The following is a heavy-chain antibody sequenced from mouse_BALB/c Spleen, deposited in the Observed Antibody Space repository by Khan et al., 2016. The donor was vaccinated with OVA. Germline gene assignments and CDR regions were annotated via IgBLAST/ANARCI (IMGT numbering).Heavy chain of an antibody. J-gene: IGHJ3*01. CDR2: INPSNGYT. V-gene: IGHV1-4*01. Sequence: VQLQQSGAELARPGASVKMSCKASGYTFTTYTMHWVKQRPGQGLEWIGYINPSNGYTNYNQKFKDKSTLTADKSSSTAYMQLRSLTSDYSAVYYCAREGAYYRSDGWFSYWGQGTLVTVS. D-gene: IGHD2-14*01. CDR3: AREGAYYRSDGWFSY. CDR1: GYTFTTYT.